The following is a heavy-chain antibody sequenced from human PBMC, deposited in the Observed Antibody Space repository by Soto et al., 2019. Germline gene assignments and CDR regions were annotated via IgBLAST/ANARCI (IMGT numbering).Heavy chain of an antibody. J-gene: IGHJ6*02. Sequence: QVQLVQSGAEVKKPGSSMKVSCNASGGTFSSYAISWVRQAPGQGLEWMGGIIPIFGTADYAQKFHGRVTITADESTSTAYMELSSLRSEDTAVYYCARGITGTVTYYYGLDVWGQGTTVTVSS. D-gene: IGHD1-20*01. V-gene: IGHV1-69*12. CDR2: IIPIFGTA. CDR3: ARGITGTVTYYYGLDV. CDR1: GGTFSSYA.